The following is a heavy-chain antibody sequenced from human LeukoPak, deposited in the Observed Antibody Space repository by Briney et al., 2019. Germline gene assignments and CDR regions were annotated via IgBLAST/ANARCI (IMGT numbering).Heavy chain of an antibody. CDR3: TKISYNWSSGRFDP. CDR2: IRSKANSYAT. D-gene: IGHD1-20*01. CDR1: GFTFSGSA. Sequence: GGSLRLSCAASGFTFSGSAMHWVRQASGKGLEWVGRIRSKANSYATAYAASVKGRFTISRDDSKNTAYLQMNSLKTEDTAVYYCTKISYNWSSGRFDPWGQGTLVTVSS. V-gene: IGHV3-73*01. J-gene: IGHJ5*02.